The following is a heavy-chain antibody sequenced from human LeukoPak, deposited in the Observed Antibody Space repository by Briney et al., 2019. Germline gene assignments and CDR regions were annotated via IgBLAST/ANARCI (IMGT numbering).Heavy chain of an antibody. J-gene: IGHJ3*02. Sequence: SGECLRLSCAASGFTFSSYWMSWVRQAPGKGLEWVANIKQDGSEKNYGDSVKGRFTVSRDNAKNSLYLQMSSLRAEDTAVYYCARSYGGIWGQGTMVTVS. D-gene: IGHD4-17*01. CDR2: IKQDGSEK. V-gene: IGHV3-7*04. CDR3: ARSYGGI. CDR1: GFTFSSYW.